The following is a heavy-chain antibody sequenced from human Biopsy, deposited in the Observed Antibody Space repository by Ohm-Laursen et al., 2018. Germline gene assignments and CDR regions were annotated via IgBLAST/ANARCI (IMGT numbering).Heavy chain of an antibody. CDR2: TNQSGST. Sequence: PSETLSLTCEVYGKTFSDYYWSWIRQPPGKGLEWIGETNQSGSTKYNPSLKRRATLSADSSNSQFSLRLTSVTAADTAIYYCARGSGYFKLDVWGQGTTVTVSS. CDR1: GKTFSDYY. V-gene: IGHV4-34*01. D-gene: IGHD5-12*01. CDR3: ARGSGYFKLDV. J-gene: IGHJ6*02.